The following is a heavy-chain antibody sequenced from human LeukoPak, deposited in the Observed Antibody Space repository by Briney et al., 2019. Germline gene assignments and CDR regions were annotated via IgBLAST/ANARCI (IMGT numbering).Heavy chain of an antibody. D-gene: IGHD6-19*01. V-gene: IGHV3-74*01. Sequence: PSGGSLRLSCAASGSTFSSYWMHWVRQAPGKGLVWVSRINTDGSSTNYADSVKGRFTISRDNSDSTLYLDINNLRAEDTAVYYCAKDQTVGGTWGEVIFHYWGQGTLVTVAS. J-gene: IGHJ4*02. CDR1: GSTFSSYW. CDR2: INTDGSST. CDR3: AKDQTVGGTWGEVIFHY.